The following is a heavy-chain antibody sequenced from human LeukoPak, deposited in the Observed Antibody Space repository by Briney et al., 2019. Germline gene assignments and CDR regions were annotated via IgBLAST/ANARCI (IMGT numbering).Heavy chain of an antibody. CDR3: ARDYDILTGTISPYFGY. Sequence: ASEKVSCKASGYTFTGYYMHWVRQAPGQGLEWMGWINPNSGGTNYAQKFQGRVTMTRDTSISTAYMELSRLRSDDTAVYYCARDYDILTGTISPYFGYWGQGTLVTVSS. CDR2: INPNSGGT. J-gene: IGHJ4*02. V-gene: IGHV1-2*02. D-gene: IGHD3-9*01. CDR1: GYTFTGYY.